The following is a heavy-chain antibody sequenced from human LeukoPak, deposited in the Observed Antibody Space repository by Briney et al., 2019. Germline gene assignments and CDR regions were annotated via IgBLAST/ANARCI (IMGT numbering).Heavy chain of an antibody. CDR1: GGSISSYY. CDR2: IYTSGST. D-gene: IGHD3-22*01. CDR3: ARDRYYYDSSGYYFLDY. Sequence: SSETLSLTCTVSGGSISSYYWSWIRQPAGKGLEWIGRIYTSGSTNYNPSLKSRVTMSVDTSKNQFSLKLSSVTAADTAVYYCARDRYYYDSSGYYFLDYWGQGTLVTVSS. V-gene: IGHV4-4*07. J-gene: IGHJ4*02.